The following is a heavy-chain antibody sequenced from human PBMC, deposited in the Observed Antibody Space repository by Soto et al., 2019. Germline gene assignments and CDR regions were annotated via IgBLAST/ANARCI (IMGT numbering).Heavy chain of an antibody. CDR2: ISSSSRNT. D-gene: IGHD3-22*01. J-gene: IGHJ4*02. CDR3: ARARTYFYDSSAYYFDY. Sequence: GGSLRLSCAASGFTFSDHYMSWIRQAPGKGLEWISYISSSSRNTNYADSVKGRFTISRDNAKNSLYLQMNSLRAEDTALYYCARARTYFYDSSAYYFDYWGQGTLVTVSS. CDR1: GFTFSDHY. V-gene: IGHV3-11*06.